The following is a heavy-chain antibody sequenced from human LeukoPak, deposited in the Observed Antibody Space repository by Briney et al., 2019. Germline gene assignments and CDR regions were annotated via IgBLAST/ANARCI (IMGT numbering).Heavy chain of an antibody. CDR2: IYPGDSDT. V-gene: IGHV5-51*01. CDR1: GYSFTSYW. CDR3: ARHVCGSNCYSTMGWFDP. J-gene: IGHJ5*02. D-gene: IGHD2-15*01. Sequence: GESLKISCKGFGYSFTSYWIAWVRQMPGKGLEWMGIIYPGDSDTRYSPSFQGQVTISADKSISTAYLQWSSLKASDTAMYYCARHVCGSNCYSTMGWFDPWGQGTLVTVSS.